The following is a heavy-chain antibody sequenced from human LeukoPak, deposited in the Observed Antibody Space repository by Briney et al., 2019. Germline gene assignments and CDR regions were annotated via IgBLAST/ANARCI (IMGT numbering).Heavy chain of an antibody. D-gene: IGHD3-22*01. CDR1: GFTVSSNY. V-gene: IGHV3-53*01. J-gene: IGHJ4*02. CDR3: ATAEKYYYDSSGYSD. Sequence: GGSLRLSCAASGFTVSSNYMSWVRQAPGKGLEWVSVIYSGGSTYYADSVKGLFTISRDNSKNTLYLQMNSLRAEDTAVYYCATAEKYYYDSSGYSDWGQGTLVTVSS. CDR2: IYSGGST.